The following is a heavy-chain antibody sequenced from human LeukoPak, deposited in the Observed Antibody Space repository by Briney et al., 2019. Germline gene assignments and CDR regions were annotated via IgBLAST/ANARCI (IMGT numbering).Heavy chain of an antibody. J-gene: IGHJ4*02. V-gene: IGHV3-11*04. CDR2: ISSSGSTI. Sequence: GGSLILSCAASGFTFSDYYMSWVRQAPEKGLEWVSYISSSGSTIYYADSVKGRFTFSSNSAKNSLYLQMNSLRAVDTSVYYYASSYGSCTSCYNSYWGQGTLVTVSS. CDR1: GFTFSDYY. D-gene: IGHD2-2*02. CDR3: ASSYGSCTSCYNSY.